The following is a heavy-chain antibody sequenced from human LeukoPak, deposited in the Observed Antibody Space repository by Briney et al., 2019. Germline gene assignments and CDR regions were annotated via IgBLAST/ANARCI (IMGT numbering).Heavy chain of an antibody. CDR1: GFTFSSYA. Sequence: PGGSLRLSCAASGFTFSSYAMSWVRQAPGKGLEWVSSNSISGDNTYYADSVKGRFTISRDNSKNTLYLQMNSLRAEDTAVYYCARESILLSQAIDHWGQGTQVTVSS. CDR2: NSISGDNT. D-gene: IGHD2-15*01. CDR3: ARESILLSQAIDH. V-gene: IGHV3-23*01. J-gene: IGHJ4*02.